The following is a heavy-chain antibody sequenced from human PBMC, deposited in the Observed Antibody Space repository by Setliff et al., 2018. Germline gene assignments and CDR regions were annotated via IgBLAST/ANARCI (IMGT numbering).Heavy chain of an antibody. CDR1: GFSLSTSGMG. D-gene: IGHD3-3*01. J-gene: IGHJ4*02. V-gene: IGHV2-5*02. CDR3: ARCITIFGVVIPNAFDY. CDR2: IYWDDDK. Sequence: GSGPTLVNPTPTLALTCTFSGFSLSTSGMGVGWIRQPPGKALEWLALIYWDDDKRYSPSLKSRLTITKDTSKNQVVLTMTNMDPVDTATYYCARCITIFGVVIPNAFDYWGQGTRGTVPQ.